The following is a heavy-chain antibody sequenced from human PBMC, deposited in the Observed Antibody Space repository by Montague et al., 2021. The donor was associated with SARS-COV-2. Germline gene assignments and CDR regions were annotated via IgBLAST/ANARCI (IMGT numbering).Heavy chain of an antibody. J-gene: IGHJ4*02. Sequence: TLSLTCTVSGTSIRSGGYYWTWLRQHPGKGLEWIGYIFHTGRAYYNPSLETRVNISVDTSNNLFSLRLSSVTAADTAMYFCARVRLFYYLDYWGQGTLVTVSS. CDR3: ARVRLFYYLDY. CDR1: GTSIRSGGYY. V-gene: IGHV4-31*03. D-gene: IGHD2/OR15-2a*01. CDR2: IFHTGRA.